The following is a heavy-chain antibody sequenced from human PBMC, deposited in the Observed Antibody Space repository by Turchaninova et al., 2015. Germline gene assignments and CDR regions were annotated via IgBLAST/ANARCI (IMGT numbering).Heavy chain of an antibody. CDR1: GYTFTAYY. CDR2: IKCPSGGT. CDR3: AREVPSSSWSYFDY. J-gene: IGHJ4*02. V-gene: IGHV1-2*06. D-gene: IGHD6-13*01. Sequence: QVQLVQSGAEVENPGASVKVSCKASGYTFTAYYMPWVRQPPGHGLEWVGRIKCPSGGTNYGQKFQGTVTRTRDTSISTAYMELRRLRSDDTAVYYCAREVPSSSWSYFDYWGQGTLVTVSS.